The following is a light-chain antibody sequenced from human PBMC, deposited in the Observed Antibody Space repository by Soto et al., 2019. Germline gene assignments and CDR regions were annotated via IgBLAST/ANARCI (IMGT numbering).Light chain of an antibody. CDR1: QSISSN. Sequence: VRTQSPATLSVSPGESSTPSCRASQSISSNLVWYQQKPGQAPRLLIYGASRRATGIPDRFSGSGSGTDFTLTISSLEPEDFAVYYCQQRSNWPPITFGQGTRLEI. CDR2: GAS. J-gene: IGKJ5*01. CDR3: QQRSNWPPIT. V-gene: IGKV3-11*01.